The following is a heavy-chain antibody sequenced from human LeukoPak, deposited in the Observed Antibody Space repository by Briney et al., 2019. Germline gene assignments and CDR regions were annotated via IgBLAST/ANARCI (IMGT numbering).Heavy chain of an antibody. CDR2: ISYDGSNK. CDR3: ASERESYDSSGHFDH. Sequence: RGSLRLSCAASGFTFSDYYMSWIRQAPGKGLEWVAVISYDGSNKYYADSVKGRFTISRDNSKNTLSLQMNSLRAEDTAVYYCASERESYDSSGHFDHWGQGTLVTVSS. D-gene: IGHD3-22*01. V-gene: IGHV3-30*03. CDR1: GFTFSDYY. J-gene: IGHJ4*02.